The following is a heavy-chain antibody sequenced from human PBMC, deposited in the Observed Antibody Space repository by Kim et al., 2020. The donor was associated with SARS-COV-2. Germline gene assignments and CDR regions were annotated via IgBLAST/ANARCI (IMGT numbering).Heavy chain of an antibody. V-gene: IGHV4-4*02. D-gene: IGHD1-26*01. CDR2: IFHSGST. Sequence: SETLSLTCAVSDGSISSKWWTWVRQPPGKGLEWIGEIFHSGSTNYNPSHKSRVTMSVDKPKNQFSLKLSSVTAADTAGYYCARLDSVSGNYFWFGPGGQGTLLTVSS. J-gene: IGHJ5*02. CDR1: DGSISSKW. CDR3: ARLDSVSGNYFWFGP.